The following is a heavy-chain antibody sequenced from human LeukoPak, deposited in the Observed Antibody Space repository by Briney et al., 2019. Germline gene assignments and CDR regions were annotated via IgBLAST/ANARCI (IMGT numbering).Heavy chain of an antibody. J-gene: IGHJ4*02. CDR2: VYYSGST. D-gene: IGHD6-6*01. Sequence: PSETLSLTCTVSGGSISSSSYYRGWIRQPPGKGLEWIGSVYYSGSTYYNPSLKSRVTISVDTSKNQFSLKLSSVTAADTAVYYCAREGSIAARRLDYWGQGTLVTVSS. CDR3: AREGSIAARRLDY. CDR1: GGSISSSSYY. V-gene: IGHV4-39*02.